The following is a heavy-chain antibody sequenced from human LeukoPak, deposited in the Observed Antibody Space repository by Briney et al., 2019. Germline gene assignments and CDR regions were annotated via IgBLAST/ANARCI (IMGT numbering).Heavy chain of an antibody. Sequence: SETLSLTCAVYGGSFSGYYWSWIRQPPGKGLGWIGEINHSGSTNYNPSLKSRVTISVDTSKNQFSLKLSSVTAADTAVYYCARDGIAVAGLKYYYGMDVWGQGTTVTVSS. J-gene: IGHJ6*02. D-gene: IGHD6-19*01. V-gene: IGHV4-34*01. CDR1: GGSFSGYY. CDR2: INHSGST. CDR3: ARDGIAVAGLKYYYGMDV.